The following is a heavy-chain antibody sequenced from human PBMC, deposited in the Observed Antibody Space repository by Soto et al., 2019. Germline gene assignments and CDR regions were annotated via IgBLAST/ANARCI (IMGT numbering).Heavy chain of an antibody. D-gene: IGHD3-10*01. Sequence: PSETLSLTCTVSGGSISSINNHFSNHYCSWIRLSPGKGLEWIGFMYNSGSTHYNPSLKSRVTISLDTSKNQFSLNLRSVTAADTAVYYCASMGYHYGSGSYPLDYWGQGTLVTVSS. CDR1: GGSISSINNHFSNHY. CDR3: ASMGYHYGSGSYPLDY. V-gene: IGHV4-59*08. CDR2: MYNSGST. J-gene: IGHJ4*02.